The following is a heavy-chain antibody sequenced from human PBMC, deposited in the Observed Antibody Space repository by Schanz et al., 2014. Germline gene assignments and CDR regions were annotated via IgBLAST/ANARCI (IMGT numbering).Heavy chain of an antibody. CDR2: ISYDGSNK. CDR3: ARGQPGERGYAYGDWYFDL. CDR1: GFTVDSNY. J-gene: IGHJ2*01. D-gene: IGHD4-17*01. V-gene: IGHV3-30*03. Sequence: VQVVESGGDLVQPGGSLRLSCAASGFTVDSNYMSWVRQAPGKGLEWVALISYDGSNKHYADSVKGRFTISRDNSKKTLYVQMNSLRDDDTAVYYCARGQPGERGYAYGDWYFDLWGRGTLVTVSS.